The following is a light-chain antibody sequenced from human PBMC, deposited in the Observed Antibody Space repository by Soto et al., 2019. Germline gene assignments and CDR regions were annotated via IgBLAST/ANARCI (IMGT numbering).Light chain of an antibody. CDR2: KAS. CDR1: QSISSW. Sequence: DIQMTQSPSTLSASVGDRVTITCRASQSISSWLAWYQQKPGKAPKLLIYKASSLESGAPSRFSGSGSVTEFTLTISSLQPDDFATYYCQHYNTYPLTFGGGTKVEIK. J-gene: IGKJ4*01. CDR3: QHYNTYPLT. V-gene: IGKV1-5*03.